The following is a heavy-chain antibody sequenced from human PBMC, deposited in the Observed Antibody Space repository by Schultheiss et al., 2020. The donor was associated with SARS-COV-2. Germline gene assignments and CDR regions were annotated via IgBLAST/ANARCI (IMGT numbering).Heavy chain of an antibody. CDR1: GGSISSYY. D-gene: IGHD4-11*01. V-gene: IGHV4-34*01. J-gene: IGHJ5*02. CDR3: ARDGYSNYSWFDP. Sequence: SETLSLTCTVSGGSISSYYWSWIRQPPGKGLEWIGEINHSGSTNYNPSLKSRVTISVDTSKNQFSLKLSSVTAADTAVYYCARDGYSNYSWFDPWGQGTLVTVSS. CDR2: INHSGST.